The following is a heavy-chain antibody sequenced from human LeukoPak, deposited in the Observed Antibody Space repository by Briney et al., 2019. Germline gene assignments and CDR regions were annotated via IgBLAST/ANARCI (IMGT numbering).Heavy chain of an antibody. D-gene: IGHD6-13*01. J-gene: IGHJ4*02. V-gene: IGHV3-21*06. Sequence: GGSLRLSCAASGFTFRSYSMKWARQAPGKGLEWVSSISSSSYIYYADSVKGRFTISRDNAKNLLYLQMNSLRAEDTAVYYCARYSDTGYSSSWYSTAFDYWGQGTLVTVSS. CDR1: GFTFRSYS. CDR2: ISSSSYI. CDR3: ARYSDTGYSSSWYSTAFDY.